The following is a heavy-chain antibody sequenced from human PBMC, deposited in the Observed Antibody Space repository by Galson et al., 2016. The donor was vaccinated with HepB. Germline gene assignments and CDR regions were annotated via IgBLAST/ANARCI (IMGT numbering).Heavy chain of an antibody. D-gene: IGHD2-15*01. CDR3: AKHHLCSGGTCSGFYGLDV. Sequence: SLRLSCAASGFTFSNYGMHWVRQAPGEGLEWVAFMSYDGNEKFYAESVKGRFTISRDNSQSTLSLQMNSLRAEDTALYYCAKHHLCSGGTCSGFYGLDVWGQGTTVTVAS. CDR2: MSYDGNEK. J-gene: IGHJ6*02. CDR1: GFTFSNYG. V-gene: IGHV3-30*18.